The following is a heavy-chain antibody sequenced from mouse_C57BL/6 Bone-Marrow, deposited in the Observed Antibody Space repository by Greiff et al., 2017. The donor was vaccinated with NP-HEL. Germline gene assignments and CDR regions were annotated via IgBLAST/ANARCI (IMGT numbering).Heavy chain of an antibody. Sequence: VQLQQSGAELVRPGTSVKMSCKASGYTFTNYWIGWAKQRPGHGLEWIGDIYPGGGYTNYNEKFKGKATLTADKSSSTAYMHFSSLTSEDSALYYCARSGYGYEWYWYFDVWGTGTTVTVSS. D-gene: IGHD2-2*01. V-gene: IGHV1-63*01. CDR3: ARSGYGYEWYWYFDV. CDR2: IYPGGGYT. J-gene: IGHJ1*03. CDR1: GYTFTNYW.